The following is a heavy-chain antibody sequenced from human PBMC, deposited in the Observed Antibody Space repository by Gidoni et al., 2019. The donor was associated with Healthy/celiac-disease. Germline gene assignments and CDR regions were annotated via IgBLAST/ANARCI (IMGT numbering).Heavy chain of an antibody. CDR3: TTSRQWLVPWTAVDI. D-gene: IGHD6-19*01. CDR2: IKSKTDGGTT. Sequence: EVQLVESGGVLVKTGGSLILSCAASCLTFLSSWMNLVRHAPGKGLEWGGRIKSKTDGGTTDYAAHVKGRLTISRDNSKNKLYLQMNSLKTEDTAVYYCTTSRQWLVPWTAVDIWGQGTMVTVSS. CDR1: CLTFLSSW. J-gene: IGHJ3*02. V-gene: IGHV3-15*07.